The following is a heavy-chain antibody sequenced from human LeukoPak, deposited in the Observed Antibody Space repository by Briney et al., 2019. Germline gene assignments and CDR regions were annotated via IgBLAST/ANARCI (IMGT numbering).Heavy chain of an antibody. D-gene: IGHD3-16*01. CDR1: GFTFSSYG. CDR3: AKEGELACDY. V-gene: IGHV3-30*02. J-gene: IGHJ4*02. CDR2: IRNDGSNK. Sequence: GGSLRLSCAPSGFTFSSYGMHWVRQAPGKGLECVAFIRNDGSNKNYGDSVKGRFTISRDNSKNTLYLQRDSVRAEDTAVYYCAKEGELACDYWGQGTLVTVS.